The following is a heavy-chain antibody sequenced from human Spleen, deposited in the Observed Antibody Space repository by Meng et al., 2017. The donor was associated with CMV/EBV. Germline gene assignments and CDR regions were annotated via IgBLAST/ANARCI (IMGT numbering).Heavy chain of an antibody. V-gene: IGHV3-33*01. D-gene: IGHD3-22*01. CDR1: SV. CDR2: VWHDGGNR. J-gene: IGHJ4*02. CDR3: ARDSRTFYYTAGSLATGGIDY. Sequence: SVMHWVHKATGKGLEWVAVVWHDGGNRDCADSVKGRFIISRDNSKKTLYLQMNGLRVEDTAVYYCARDSRTFYYTAGSLATGGIDYWGQGSLVTVSS.